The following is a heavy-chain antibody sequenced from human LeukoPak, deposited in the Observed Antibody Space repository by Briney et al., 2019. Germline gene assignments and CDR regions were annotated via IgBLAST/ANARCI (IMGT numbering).Heavy chain of an antibody. CDR3: AGHHPRNTVDF. V-gene: IGHV4-59*08. CDR1: GGSISTYY. J-gene: IGHJ4*02. CDR2: VSGIGSI. D-gene: IGHD2-8*02. Sequence: PSETLSLTCTVSGGSISTYYWGWIRQPPGKGLEWIAYVSGIGSINYNPSLKSRVTISLDTSKNQLSLKLSSVTAADPAVYYCAGHHPRNTVDFWGQGTLVTVSS.